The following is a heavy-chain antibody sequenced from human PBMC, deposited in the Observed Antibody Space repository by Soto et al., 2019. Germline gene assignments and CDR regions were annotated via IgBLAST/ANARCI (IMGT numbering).Heavy chain of an antibody. V-gene: IGHV3-33*01. J-gene: IGHJ4*02. D-gene: IGHD5-18*01. CDR3: ARDQGRGYNYGFDY. CDR2: IWYDGSNK. CDR1: GFTFSSNG. Sequence: QVQLVESGGGVVQPGRSLRLSCAASGFTFSSNGMHWVRQAPGKGLEWVAVIWYDGSNKYYADSVKGRFTISRDNSKNTLYLQMNSLRAEDTAVYYCARDQGRGYNYGFDYWGQGTLVTVSS.